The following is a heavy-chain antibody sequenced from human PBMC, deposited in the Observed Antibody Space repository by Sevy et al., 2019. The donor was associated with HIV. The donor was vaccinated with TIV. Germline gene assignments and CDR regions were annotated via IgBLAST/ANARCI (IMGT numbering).Heavy chain of an antibody. Sequence: GGSLRLSCAASGFTFSSYYMNWVRQAPGKGLEWVSSISGISNYIYYADSVKGGFTISRDNAKNSLYLQMHSLRAEDTAVYYCAKRLDSWDGMDVWGQGTTVTVSS. CDR3: AKRLDSWDGMDV. V-gene: IGHV3-21*01. CDR2: ISGISNYI. D-gene: IGHD3-16*01. J-gene: IGHJ6*02. CDR1: GFTFSSYY.